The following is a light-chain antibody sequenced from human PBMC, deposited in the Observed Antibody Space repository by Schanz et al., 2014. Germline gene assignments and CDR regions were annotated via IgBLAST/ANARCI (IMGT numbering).Light chain of an antibody. V-gene: IGLV4-69*01. J-gene: IGLJ3*02. Sequence: QLVLTQSPSASASLGASVKLTCTLSSGHSNYAIAWHQQQPETGPRYLMRLNNDGSHTKGDGIPDRFSGSSSGAERYLTISSLQSEDEADYYCQTWGTGNPVLGGGTKLPV. CDR2: LNNDGSH. CDR3: QTWGTGNPV. CDR1: SGHSNYA.